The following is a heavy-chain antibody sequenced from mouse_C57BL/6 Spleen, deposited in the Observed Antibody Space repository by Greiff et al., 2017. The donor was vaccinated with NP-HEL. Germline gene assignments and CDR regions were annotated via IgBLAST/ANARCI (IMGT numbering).Heavy chain of an antibody. V-gene: IGHV5-6*01. CDR1: GFTFSSYG. Sequence: VQLKESGGDLVKPGGSLKLSCAASGFTFSSYGMSWVRQTPDKRLEWVATISSGGSYTYYPDSVKGRFTISRDNAKNTLYLQMSSRKSEDTAMYYCARWDWDWFAYWGQGTLVTVSA. CDR3: ARWDWDWFAY. CDR2: ISSGGSYT. D-gene: IGHD4-1*01. J-gene: IGHJ3*01.